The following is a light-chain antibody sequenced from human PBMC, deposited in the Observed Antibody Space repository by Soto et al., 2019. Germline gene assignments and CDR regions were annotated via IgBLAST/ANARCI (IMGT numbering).Light chain of an antibody. CDR1: QSVSSY. J-gene: IGKJ4*01. Sequence: EIVLTQSPATLSLSPGERANLSCRASQSVSSYLAWYQQKPGQAPRLLIYDASNRATCIPARFSGSGSGTDFTLTISSLDPEDFAVYYCQQRSNWPLTFGGGTKVEIK. CDR2: DAS. CDR3: QQRSNWPLT. V-gene: IGKV3-11*01.